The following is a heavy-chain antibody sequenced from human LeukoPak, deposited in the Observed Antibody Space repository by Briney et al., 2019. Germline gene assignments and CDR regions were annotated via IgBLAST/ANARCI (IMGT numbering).Heavy chain of an antibody. V-gene: IGHV1-46*01. Sequence: ASVKVSCKASGYTFTSYYMHWVRQAPGQGLEWMGIINPSGGSTSYAQKFQGRVTMTRDTSTSTVYMELSSLRSEDTAVYYCARDLIVVVPAAIPGAFDIWGQGTMVTVSS. CDR3: ARDLIVVVPAAIPGAFDI. CDR1: GYTFTSYY. CDR2: INPSGGST. J-gene: IGHJ3*02. D-gene: IGHD2-2*02.